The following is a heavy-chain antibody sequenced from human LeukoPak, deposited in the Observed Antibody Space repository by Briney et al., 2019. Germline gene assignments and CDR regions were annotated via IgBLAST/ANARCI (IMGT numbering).Heavy chain of an antibody. J-gene: IGHJ4*02. V-gene: IGHV3-30*18. Sequence: PGGSLRLSCAVSGLTFSSNGMHWVRQAPGKGLEWVAVISYDGSNKYYADSVKGRSTISRDNSKNTLYLQMNSLRAEDTAVYYCAKDPYDSSGYYPTYFDYWGQGTLVTVSS. D-gene: IGHD3-22*01. CDR2: ISYDGSNK. CDR1: GLTFSSNG. CDR3: AKDPYDSSGYYPTYFDY.